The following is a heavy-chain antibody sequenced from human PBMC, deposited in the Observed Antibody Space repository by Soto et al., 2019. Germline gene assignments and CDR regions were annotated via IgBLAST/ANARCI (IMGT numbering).Heavy chain of an antibody. V-gene: IGHV6-1*01. J-gene: IGHJ3*01. D-gene: IGHD3-10*01. CDR3: ARGNALDV. Sequence: PSHTLSLTCAISGYSVSSDITSWNWIRQSPSRGLEWLGRTYYRSKWFHDYAASVKSRITINPDTSKNQFSLELNSMTPEDTAVYYCARGNALDVWGQGTVVTVSS. CDR2: TYYRSKWFH. CDR1: GYSVSSDITS.